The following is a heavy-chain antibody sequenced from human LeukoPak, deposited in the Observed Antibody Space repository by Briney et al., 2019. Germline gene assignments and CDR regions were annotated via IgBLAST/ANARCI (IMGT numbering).Heavy chain of an antibody. J-gene: IGHJ5*02. CDR1: GGTFSSYA. Sequence: ASVKVSCKASGGTFSSYAIRWVRQAPGQGLEWMGGIIPIFGTANYAQKFQGRVTITTDESTSTAYMELSSLRSEDTAVYYCARGRASCCSNWFDPWGQGTLVTVSS. CDR2: IIPIFGTA. D-gene: IGHD2-2*01. V-gene: IGHV1-69*05. CDR3: ARGRASCCSNWFDP.